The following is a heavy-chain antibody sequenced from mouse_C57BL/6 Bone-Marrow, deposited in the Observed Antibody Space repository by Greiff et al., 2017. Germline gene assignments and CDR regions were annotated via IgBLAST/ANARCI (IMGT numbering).Heavy chain of an antibody. J-gene: IGHJ1*03. Sequence: QVQLQQPGAELVMPGASVKLSCKASGYTFTSYWMHWVKQRPGQGLEWIGEIDPSDSYPNYNQKFKGKSTLTVDKSSSTAYMQLSSLTSEDSAVYYCARLRLVPVHWYFDVWGTGTTVTVSS. CDR1: GYTFTSYW. V-gene: IGHV1-69*01. D-gene: IGHD1-2*01. CDR3: ARLRLVPVHWYFDV. CDR2: IDPSDSYP.